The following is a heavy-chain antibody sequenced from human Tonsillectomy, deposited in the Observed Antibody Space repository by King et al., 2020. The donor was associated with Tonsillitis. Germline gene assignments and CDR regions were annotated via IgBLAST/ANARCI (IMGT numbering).Heavy chain of an antibody. D-gene: IGHD6-13*01. Sequence: HVQLVESGGGVVQPGRSLRLSCAASGFSFRNYGIHCVRQAPGKGLEWVAIIPYDGSNKYYADSVKGRFTVTRDKSKNTLYLQMNSLRGEDTAVYYCAKEIAAAGDSYYSYGMDVWGQGTAVTVSS. CDR1: GFSFRNYG. CDR2: IPYDGSNK. CDR3: AKEIAAAGDSYYSYGMDV. V-gene: IGHV3-30*18. J-gene: IGHJ6*02.